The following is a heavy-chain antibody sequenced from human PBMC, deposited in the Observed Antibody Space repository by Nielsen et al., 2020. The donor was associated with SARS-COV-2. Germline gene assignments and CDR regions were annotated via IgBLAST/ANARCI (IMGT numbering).Heavy chain of an antibody. CDR2: MNPNSGNT. Sequence: ASVKVSCKASGYTFTSYDINWVRQATGQGLEWMGWMNPNSGNTGYAQKFQGRVTMTRNTSISTAYMELSSLRSEDTAVYYCARHLRITIFGVIIIGPFDYWGQGTLVTVSS. CDR3: ARHLRITIFGVIIIGPFDY. J-gene: IGHJ4*02. D-gene: IGHD3-3*01. V-gene: IGHV1-8*01. CDR1: GYTFTSYD.